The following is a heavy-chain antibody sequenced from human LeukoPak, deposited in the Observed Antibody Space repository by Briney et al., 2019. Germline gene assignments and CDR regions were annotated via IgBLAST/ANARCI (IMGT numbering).Heavy chain of an antibody. CDR3: ARDPTYYDFWSGFPDAFDI. J-gene: IGHJ3*02. CDR2: IKQDGSEK. D-gene: IGHD3-3*01. V-gene: IGHV3-7*01. CDR1: GFTFSSYW. Sequence: GGSLRLSCAASGFTFSSYWMSWVRQAPGKGLEWVANIKQDGSEKYYVDSVKGRFTISRDNAKNSLYLQMNSLRAEDTAVYYCARDPTYYDFWSGFPDAFDIWGQGTMVTVSS.